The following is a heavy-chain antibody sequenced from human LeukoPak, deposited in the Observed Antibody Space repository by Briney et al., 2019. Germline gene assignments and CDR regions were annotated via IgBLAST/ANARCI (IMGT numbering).Heavy chain of an antibody. CDR1: GFTVSINS. J-gene: IGHJ6*03. CDR3: ARARYSSSWYSFDYYYYYYMDV. CDR2: IYSGGNT. D-gene: IGHD6-13*01. V-gene: IGHV3-66*01. Sequence: GGSLRLSCTVSGFTVSINSMSWVRQAPGKGLEWVSFIYSGGNTHYSDSVKGRFTISRDNAKNSLYLQMNSLRAEDTAVYYCARARYSSSWYSFDYYYYYYMDVWGKGTTVTVSS.